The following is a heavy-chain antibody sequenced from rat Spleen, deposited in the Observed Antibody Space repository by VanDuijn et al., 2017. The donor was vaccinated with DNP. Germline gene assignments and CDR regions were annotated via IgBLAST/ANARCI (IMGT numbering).Heavy chain of an antibody. D-gene: IGHD5-1*01. V-gene: IGHV3-3*01. CDR1: GYSITSNHK. J-gene: IGHJ2*01. CDR2: INNAGST. CDR3: AIQLGVFDY. Sequence: EVQLQESGPGLVKPSQSLSLTCSVTGYSITSNHKWSWIRKFPGNELEWMGYINNAGSTNYNPSLKSRFYITRDTSKNQFFLQVNSVRNEDTATYYCAIQLGVFDYWGQGVMVIVSS.